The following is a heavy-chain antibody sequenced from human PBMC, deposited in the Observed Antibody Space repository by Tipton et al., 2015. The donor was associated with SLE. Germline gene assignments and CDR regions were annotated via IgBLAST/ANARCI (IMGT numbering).Heavy chain of an antibody. V-gene: IGHV4-39*07. CDR2: IFYGEST. D-gene: IGHD6-19*01. CDR3: AREPTYSRDWYWGFDY. CDR1: GDSVSSSNYY. J-gene: IGHJ4*02. Sequence: TLSLTCTVSGDSVSSSNYYWGWIRQPPGKGLEWIGTIFYGESTYYNPSLKSRVTISIDTSKNHFSLKLTSVTAADTAVYYCAREPTYSRDWYWGFDYWGQGTLVTVSS.